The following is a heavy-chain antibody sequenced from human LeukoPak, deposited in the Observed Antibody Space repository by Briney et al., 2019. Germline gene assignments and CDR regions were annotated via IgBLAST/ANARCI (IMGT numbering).Heavy chain of an antibody. V-gene: IGHV4-59*01. Sequence: SETLSLTCTVSGVSISGYYWHWIRQPPGKGLEWIGYIYYSGSTIYNPSLKSRVTMSVDTPKNQFSLKLSSVTAADTAMYYCARAGRSGSYGNYFDYWGQGTLVTVSS. D-gene: IGHD1-26*01. CDR3: ARAGRSGSYGNYFDY. CDR1: GVSISGYY. J-gene: IGHJ4*02. CDR2: IYYSGST.